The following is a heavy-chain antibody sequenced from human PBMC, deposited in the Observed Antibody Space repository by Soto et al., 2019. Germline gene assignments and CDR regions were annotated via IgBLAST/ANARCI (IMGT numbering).Heavy chain of an antibody. D-gene: IGHD3-22*01. CDR2: ISGSGGST. Sequence: GGSLRLSCSASGFTFSSYAMSWVRQAPGKGLEWVSAISGSGGSTYYADSVKGRFTISRDNSKNTLYLQMNSLRAEDTAVYYCAKDRYYSDSSGGPQYYYGMDVWGQGTTVTVSS. CDR3: AKDRYYSDSSGGPQYYYGMDV. J-gene: IGHJ6*02. V-gene: IGHV3-23*01. CDR1: GFTFSSYA.